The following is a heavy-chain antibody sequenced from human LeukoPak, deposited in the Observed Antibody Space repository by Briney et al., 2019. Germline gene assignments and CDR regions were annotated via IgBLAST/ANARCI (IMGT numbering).Heavy chain of an antibody. J-gene: IGHJ4*02. CDR1: GFTFSGSG. CDR2: IRNKAHSYAT. V-gene: IGHV3-73*01. CDR3: VRQATDDYGDD. Sequence: GGSLRLSCAASGFTFSGSGMHWVRQASGKGLEWVGRIRNKAHSYATAYAASVKGRFIVSRDDSKNTAYLQMNSLKTEDTAVYSCVRQATDDYGDDWGQGTLVTVSS.